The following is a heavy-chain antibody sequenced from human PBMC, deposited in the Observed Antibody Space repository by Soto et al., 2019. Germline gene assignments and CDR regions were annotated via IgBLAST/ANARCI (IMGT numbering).Heavy chain of an antibody. Sequence: SETLSRTCSFYVVSFIGYYCSLILQPPVNWLEWIWEINHSGSTNYNPSLKSLFTISVDTYKNQFSLKLSSVTAADTAVYYCARGRERYGSGRDQGLDQWGQRTLVSVSS. D-gene: IGHD3-10*01. CDR1: VVSFIGYY. CDR2: INHSGST. J-gene: IGHJ5*02. V-gene: IGHV4-34*01. CDR3: ARGRERYGSGRDQGLDQ.